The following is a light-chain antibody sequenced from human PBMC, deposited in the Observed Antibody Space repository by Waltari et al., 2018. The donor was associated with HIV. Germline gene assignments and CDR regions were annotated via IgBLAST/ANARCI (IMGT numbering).Light chain of an antibody. CDR3: QKYNSAPRT. J-gene: IGKJ1*01. Sequence: DIQMTQSPSSLSASVGDRVTITCRASHGISNYLAWYQQKPGKIPKLLIYTASTLQSGFPSRFSGSGSGTDFTLTISSLQPEDVATYYCQKYNSAPRTFGQGTKVEIK. CDR1: HGISNY. CDR2: TAS. V-gene: IGKV1-27*01.